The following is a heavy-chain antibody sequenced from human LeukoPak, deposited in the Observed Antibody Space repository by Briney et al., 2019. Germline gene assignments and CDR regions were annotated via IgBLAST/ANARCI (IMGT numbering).Heavy chain of an antibody. V-gene: IGHV4-4*02. CDR3: ARTAQFCTNGVCYTSWRNWFDP. J-gene: IGHJ5*02. Sequence: PSGTLSLTCAVSGGSISSSNWWSWVRQPPGKGLEWIGEIYHSGSTNYNPSLKSRVTISVDKSKNQFSLKLSSVTAADTAVYYCARTAQFCTNGVCYTSWRNWFDPWGQGTLVTVSS. CDR1: GGSISSSNW. D-gene: IGHD2-8*01. CDR2: IYHSGST.